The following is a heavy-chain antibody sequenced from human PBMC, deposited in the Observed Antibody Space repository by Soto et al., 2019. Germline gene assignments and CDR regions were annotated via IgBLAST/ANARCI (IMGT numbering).Heavy chain of an antibody. CDR1: GFTFSSYA. D-gene: IGHD3-3*01. V-gene: IGHV3-30-3*01. CDR2: ISYDGSNK. CDR3: ARDGAYDFWSGYRQDYYGMDV. J-gene: IGHJ6*02. Sequence: GGSLRLSCAASGFTFSSYAMHWVRQAPGKGLEWVAVISYDGSNKYYADSVKGRITISRDNSKNTLYLQMNSLRAEDTAVYYCARDGAYDFWSGYRQDYYGMDVWGQGTTVTVSS.